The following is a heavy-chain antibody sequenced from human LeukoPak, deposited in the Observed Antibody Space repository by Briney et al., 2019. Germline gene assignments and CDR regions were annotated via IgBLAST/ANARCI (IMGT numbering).Heavy chain of an antibody. CDR3: ARDRATNTYYYYYYMDV. CDR2: ISYDGSNK. Sequence: GGSLRLSCAASGFTFSSYPMHWVRQAPGKGLEWVAVISYDGSNKYYADSVKGRFTISRDNSKNTLYLQMNSLRAEDTAVYYCARDRATNTYYYYYYMDVWGKGTTVTVSS. V-gene: IGHV3-30-3*01. CDR1: GFTFSSYP. D-gene: IGHD5-24*01. J-gene: IGHJ6*03.